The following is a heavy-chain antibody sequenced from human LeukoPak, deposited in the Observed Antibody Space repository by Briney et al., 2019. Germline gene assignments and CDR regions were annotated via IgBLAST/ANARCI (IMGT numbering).Heavy chain of an antibody. CDR1: GGSISSSSYY. CDR3: ARHRAYWNSGYSHP. D-gene: IGHD5-18*01. J-gene: IGHJ5*02. V-gene: IGHV4-39*01. Sequence: PSETLSLTCTVSGGSISSSSYYWGWIRQPPGKGLEWIGSIYYSGSTYYNPSLKSRVTISVDTSKNQFSLKLSSVTAADTAVYYCARHRAYWNSGYSHPWGQGTLVTVSS. CDR2: IYYSGST.